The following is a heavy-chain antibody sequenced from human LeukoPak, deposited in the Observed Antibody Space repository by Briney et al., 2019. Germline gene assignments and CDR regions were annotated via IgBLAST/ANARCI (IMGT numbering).Heavy chain of an antibody. CDR3: ARVGITMVRVAMGLRNYYYYYMDV. CDR1: GFTFSSYW. D-gene: IGHD3-10*01. V-gene: IGHV3-7*01. CDR2: IKQDGSEK. J-gene: IGHJ6*03. Sequence: GGSLRLSCAASGFTFSSYWMSWVRQAPGKGLEWVANIKQDGSEKYYVDSVKGRFTISRDNAKNSLYLQMNSLRAEDTAVYYCARVGITMVRVAMGLRNYYYYYMDVWGKGTTVTISS.